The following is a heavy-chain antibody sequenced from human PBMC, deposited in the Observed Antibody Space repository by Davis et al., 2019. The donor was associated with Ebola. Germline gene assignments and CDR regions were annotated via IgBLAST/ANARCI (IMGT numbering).Heavy chain of an antibody. D-gene: IGHD2-2*01. J-gene: IGHJ4*02. CDR2: IRSKAYGGTT. V-gene: IGHV3-49*04. CDR3: TSSTSSKHDY. Sequence: GESLKISCPASGFTFGDYAMSWVRQAPGKGLEWVGFIRSKAYGGTTEYAASVKGRFTISRDDSKSIAYLQMNSLKTEDTAVYYCTSSTSSKHDYWGQGTLVTVSS. CDR1: GFTFGDYA.